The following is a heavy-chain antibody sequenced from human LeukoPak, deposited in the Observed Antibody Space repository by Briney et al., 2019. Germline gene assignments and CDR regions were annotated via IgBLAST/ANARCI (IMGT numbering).Heavy chain of an antibody. J-gene: IGHJ4*02. CDR1: GGSISSSSYY. CDR3: ARGVVTAPQTFDY. Sequence: SETLSLTCTVSGGSISSSSYYWSWIRQPPGKGLEWIGYIFYSGSTNYNPSLKSRVTISVDTSKSQFSPKLSSVTAADTAVYYCARGVVTAPQTFDYWGQGTLVTVSS. D-gene: IGHD2-21*02. CDR2: IFYSGST. V-gene: IGHV4-61*01.